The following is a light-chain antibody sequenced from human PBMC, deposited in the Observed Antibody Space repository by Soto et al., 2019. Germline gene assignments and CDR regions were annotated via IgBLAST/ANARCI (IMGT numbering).Light chain of an antibody. V-gene: IGKV1-27*01. CDR1: QGISNY. J-gene: IGKJ3*01. Sequence: DIQMTQSPSSLSAYLGDRVTITCRASQGISNYLAWYQQKPGRLPKLLLFGASTLQSGVPARFSVSGSGTLFTLTINGLLPEDVATYYCQKYDRAPFTFGPGTKVYFK. CDR2: GAS. CDR3: QKYDRAPFT.